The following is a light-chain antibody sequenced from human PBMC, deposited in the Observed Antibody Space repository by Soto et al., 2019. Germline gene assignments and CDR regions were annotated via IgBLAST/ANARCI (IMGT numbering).Light chain of an antibody. CDR2: EII. CDR3: SSYEGSSNFV. J-gene: IGLJ1*01. V-gene: IGLV2-8*01. Sequence: QSVLTPPPSASGSPGQSVTISCTGTSSVVGGYNYVSWYQQHPGKAPKLMIYEIIKRPSGVPDRFSGSKSGNTASLTVSGLQADDEADYYCSSYEGSSNFVFGTVTEVTVL. CDR1: SSVVGGYNY.